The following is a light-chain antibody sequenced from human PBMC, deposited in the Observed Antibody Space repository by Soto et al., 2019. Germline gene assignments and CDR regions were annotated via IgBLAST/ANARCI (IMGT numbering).Light chain of an antibody. V-gene: IGKV1-12*01. CDR3: QQANSFPLT. CDR2: AAS. J-gene: IGKJ4*01. CDR1: QGISIW. Sequence: DIQMTQSPSSVSASVGDRVTITCRASQGISIWLAWYQQKPGKAPKLLIYAASSLQSGVPSRFSGSGSGTAFILTISSLQAEDFATYYCQQANSFPLTFGGGTKVEIK.